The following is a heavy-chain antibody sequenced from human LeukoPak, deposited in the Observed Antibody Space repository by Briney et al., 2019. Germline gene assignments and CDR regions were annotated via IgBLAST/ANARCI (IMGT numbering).Heavy chain of an antibody. D-gene: IGHD2-2*01. J-gene: IGHJ5*02. CDR3: AKGGCSSTSCFYWFDP. CDR1: GFTFSSYA. V-gene: IGHV3-23*01. Sequence: GGSLRLSCAASGFTFSSYAMSWVCQAPGKGLEWVSAISGSGGSTYYADSVKGRFTISRDNSKNTLYLQMNSLRAEDTAVYYCAKGGCSSTSCFYWFDPWGQGTLVTVSS. CDR2: ISGSGGST.